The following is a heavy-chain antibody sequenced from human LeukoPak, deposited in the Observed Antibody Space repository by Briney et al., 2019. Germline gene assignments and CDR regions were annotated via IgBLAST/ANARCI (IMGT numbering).Heavy chain of an antibody. D-gene: IGHD5-24*01. CDR3: AKDLTILR. CDR2: VKPDGSEK. Sequence: GGSLRLSCAASGFTFSSYWMTWVRQAPGKGLEWVAHVKPDGSEKSYVDSVKGRFTISRDNAQNSLYLRMNSLRAEDTAVYYCAKDLTILRWGQGTLVTVSS. J-gene: IGHJ4*02. V-gene: IGHV3-7*01. CDR1: GFTFSSYW.